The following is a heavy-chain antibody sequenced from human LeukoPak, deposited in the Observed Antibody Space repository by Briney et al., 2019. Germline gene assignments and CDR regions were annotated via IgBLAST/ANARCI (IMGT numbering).Heavy chain of an antibody. CDR3: AKNWGSFSWYFDL. CDR1: GFTSDDYG. D-gene: IGHD7-27*01. J-gene: IGHJ2*01. V-gene: IGHV3-20*04. CDR2: INWIGGST. Sequence: GGSLRLSCAASGFTSDDYGMSWVRDAPGKGLEWVSGINWIGGSTGYADSRKGRFTISRDNAKNSLYLQMNSLRAEDTALYYCAKNWGSFSWYFDLWGRGTLVTVSS.